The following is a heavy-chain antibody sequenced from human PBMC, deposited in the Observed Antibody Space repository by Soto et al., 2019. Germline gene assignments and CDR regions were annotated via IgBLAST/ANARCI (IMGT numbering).Heavy chain of an antibody. CDR2: IYSGGST. Sequence: LRLSCAASGFTVSSNYMSWVRQAPGKGLEWVSVIYSGGSTYYADSVKGRFTISRDNSKNTLYLQMNSLRAEDTAVYYCARSPAAAATYYFDYWGQGTLVTVSS. CDR3: ARSPAAAATYYFDY. CDR1: GFTVSSNY. J-gene: IGHJ4*02. D-gene: IGHD6-13*01. V-gene: IGHV3-53*01.